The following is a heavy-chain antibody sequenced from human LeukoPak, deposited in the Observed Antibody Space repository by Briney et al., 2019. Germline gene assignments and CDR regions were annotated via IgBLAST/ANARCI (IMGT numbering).Heavy chain of an antibody. CDR2: IIPIFGTA. J-gene: IGHJ4*02. D-gene: IGHD2-2*02. CDR3: ARDGCSSTSCYMDY. CDR1: GGTFSSYA. Sequence: ASVKVSCKASGGTFSSYAISWVRQAPGQGLEWMGGIIPIFGTANYAQKFQGRVTITTDKSTSTAYMELSSLRSEDTAVYYCARDGCSSTSCYMDYWGQGTLATVSS. V-gene: IGHV1-69*05.